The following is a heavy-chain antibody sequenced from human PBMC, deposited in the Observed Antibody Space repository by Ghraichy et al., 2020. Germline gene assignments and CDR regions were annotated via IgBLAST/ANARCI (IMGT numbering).Heavy chain of an antibody. CDR3: ARVFRSSFVPAAMLSLWDL. D-gene: IGHD2-2*01. CDR2: INPTGST. CDR1: VGSFSGYY. V-gene: IGHV4-34*01. Sequence: SQTLSLTCAVYVGSFSGYYWSWIRQPPGKGLEWIGEINPTGSTNNSPSLKSRLTMLVDTSKNQFSLKLKSVTAADTAVYHCARVFRSSFVPAAMLSLWDLWGQGTLVTVSS. J-gene: IGHJ5*02.